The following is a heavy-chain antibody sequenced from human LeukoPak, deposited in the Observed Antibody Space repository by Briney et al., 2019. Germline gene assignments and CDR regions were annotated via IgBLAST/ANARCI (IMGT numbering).Heavy chain of an antibody. CDR1: GFTFSSYE. V-gene: IGHV3-48*03. Sequence: GGSLRLSCAASGFTFSSYEMNWVRRAPGKGLEWVSYISSSGSTIYYADSVKGRFTISRDNAKNSLYLQMNSLRAEDTAVYYCARAVRILTGYYRPLDCWGQGTLVTVSS. CDR3: ARAVRILTGYYRPLDC. D-gene: IGHD3-9*01. J-gene: IGHJ4*02. CDR2: ISSSGSTI.